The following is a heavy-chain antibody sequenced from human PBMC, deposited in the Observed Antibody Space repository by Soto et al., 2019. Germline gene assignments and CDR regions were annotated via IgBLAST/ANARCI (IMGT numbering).Heavy chain of an antibody. CDR3: ARQGDDSRSSSSEYLQH. D-gene: IGHD6-6*01. CDR1: GYTFNSYG. CDR2: ISGNNGNT. V-gene: IGHV1-18*01. J-gene: IGHJ1*01. Sequence: ASVKVSCKASGYTFNSYGINWVRQAPGQGLEWLGWISGNNGNTKYAQTIQGRVTMTTATSTSTAYMELRSLRSDDTAVYYCARQGDDSRSSSSEYLQHWGQGTLVTVSS.